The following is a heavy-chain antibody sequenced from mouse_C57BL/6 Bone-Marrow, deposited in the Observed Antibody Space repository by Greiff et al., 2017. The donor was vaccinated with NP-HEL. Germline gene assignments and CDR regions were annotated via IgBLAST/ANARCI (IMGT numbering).Heavy chain of an antibody. D-gene: IGHD2-12*01. CDR3: ARRYSEDAMDY. J-gene: IGHJ4*01. Sequence: EVLLVESGGDLVKPGGSLKLSCAASGFTFSSYGMSWVRQTPDKRLEWVATISSGGSYTYYPDSVKGRFTISRDNAKNTLYLQMSSLKSEDTAMYYCARRYSEDAMDYWGQGTSVTVSS. V-gene: IGHV5-6*01. CDR2: ISSGGSYT. CDR1: GFTFSSYG.